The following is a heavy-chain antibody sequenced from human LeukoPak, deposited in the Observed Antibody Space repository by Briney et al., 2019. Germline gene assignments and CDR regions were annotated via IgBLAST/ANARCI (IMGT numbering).Heavy chain of an antibody. CDR2: IYYSGST. Sequence: SQTLSLTCAVSGGSISSGGYYWSWIRQPPGKGLEWIGYIYYSGSTNYNPSLKSRVTISVDTSKNQFSLKRSSVTAADTAVYYCARDYSGSCYFDYWGQGTLVTVSS. J-gene: IGHJ4*02. D-gene: IGHD1-26*01. V-gene: IGHV4-61*08. CDR3: ARDYSGSCYFDY. CDR1: GGSISSGGYY.